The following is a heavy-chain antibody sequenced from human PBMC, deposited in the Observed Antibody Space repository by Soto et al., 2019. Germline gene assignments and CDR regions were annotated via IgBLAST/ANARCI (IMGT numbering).Heavy chain of an antibody. V-gene: IGHV4-30-4*01. Sequence: TLYLTCTVSGGSISSGDYYWSWIRQPPGKGLEWIGYIYYSGSTYYNPSLKSRVTISVDTSMNHFSLKLSSLTAAEPAVYYCARAGVLLWFGELLPTDKPLGMDVWRQGTTGTGSS. CDR1: GGSISSGDYY. D-gene: IGHD3-10*01. CDR3: ARAGVLLWFGELLPTDKPLGMDV. J-gene: IGHJ6*01. CDR2: IYYSGST.